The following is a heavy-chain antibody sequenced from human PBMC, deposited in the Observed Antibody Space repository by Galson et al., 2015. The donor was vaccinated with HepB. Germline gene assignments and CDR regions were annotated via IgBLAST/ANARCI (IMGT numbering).Heavy chain of an antibody. CDR3: ARTESSSWSSKPTGAFDI. CDR1: GYTFTSYG. D-gene: IGHD6-13*01. Sequence: QSGAEVKKPGASVKVSCKASGYTFTSYGISWVRQAPGQGLEWMGWISAYNGNTNYAQKLQGRVTMTTDTSTSTAYMELRSLRSDDTAVYYCARTESSSWSSKPTGAFDIWGQGTMVTVSS. J-gene: IGHJ3*02. V-gene: IGHV1-18*04. CDR2: ISAYNGNT.